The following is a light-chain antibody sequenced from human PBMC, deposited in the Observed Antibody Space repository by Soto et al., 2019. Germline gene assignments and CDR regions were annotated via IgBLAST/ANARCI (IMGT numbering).Light chain of an antibody. J-gene: IGLJ1*01. CDR2: GNS. CDR3: QSYDNSLSFV. CDR1: SSNIGAGYD. V-gene: IGLV1-40*01. Sequence: QSVLTQPPSVSGAPGQRVTISCTGSSSNIGAGYDVHWYQHLPGTAPKLLIFGNSNRPSGVPDRFSGSKSGTSASLAITGLQAEDEADYYCQSYDNSLSFVFGPGTKLTV.